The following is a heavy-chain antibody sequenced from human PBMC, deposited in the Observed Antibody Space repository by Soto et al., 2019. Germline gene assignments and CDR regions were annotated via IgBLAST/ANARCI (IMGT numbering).Heavy chain of an antibody. Sequence: GGFLRLSCAASGFTFSNYGMHWVRQAPGKGLEWVAFVWLDGSNKYYADSVRDRFTISRVNSKNTLYLQMNSLRAEDTAVYHCAPQAFDYWGQGTLVTVSS. CDR2: VWLDGSNK. CDR3: APQAFDY. CDR1: GFTFSNYG. J-gene: IGHJ4*02. V-gene: IGHV3-30*02.